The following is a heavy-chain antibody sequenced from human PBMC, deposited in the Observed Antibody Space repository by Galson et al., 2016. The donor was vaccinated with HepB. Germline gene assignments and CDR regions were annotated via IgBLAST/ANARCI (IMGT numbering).Heavy chain of an antibody. V-gene: IGHV4-34*01. Sequence: SETLSLTCVVYGGSFGGYYWSWIRQSPGKGLEWIGEISPSGSTNYNPSLKSRVILSVDTTKNQFSLKLSSVTAADTVVYYCAREREIWIFGVGTPYYGMYVWGQGATVTVSS. J-gene: IGHJ6*02. D-gene: IGHD3-3*01. CDR3: AREREIWIFGVGTPYYGMYV. CDR1: GGSFGGYY. CDR2: ISPSGST.